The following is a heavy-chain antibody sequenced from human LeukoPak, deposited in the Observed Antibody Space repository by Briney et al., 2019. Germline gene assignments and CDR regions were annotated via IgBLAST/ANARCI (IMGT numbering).Heavy chain of an antibody. Sequence: SQTLSLTCTVSGGSISSGSYYWSWIRQPAGKGLEWIGRIYTSGSTNYNLSLKSRVTISVDTSKNQFSLKLSPVTAADTAVYYCAKSTVTTYGMGFDYWGQGTLVTVSS. V-gene: IGHV4-61*02. CDR1: GGSISSGSYY. D-gene: IGHD4-17*01. CDR3: AKSTVTTYGMGFDY. CDR2: IYTSGST. J-gene: IGHJ4*02.